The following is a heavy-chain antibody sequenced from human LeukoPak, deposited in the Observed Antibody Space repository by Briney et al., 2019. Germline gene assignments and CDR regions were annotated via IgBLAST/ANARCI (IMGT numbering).Heavy chain of an antibody. Sequence: ASVKVSCKASGYTFTSYDINWVRQATGQGLEWMGWMNPNSGNTGYAQKFQGRVTMTRNTSISTAYMELSSLRSEDTVVYYCARGTTRIAARPLGYWGQGTLVTVSS. CDR1: GYTFTSYD. J-gene: IGHJ4*02. V-gene: IGHV1-8*01. CDR2: MNPNSGNT. D-gene: IGHD6-6*01. CDR3: ARGTTRIAARPLGY.